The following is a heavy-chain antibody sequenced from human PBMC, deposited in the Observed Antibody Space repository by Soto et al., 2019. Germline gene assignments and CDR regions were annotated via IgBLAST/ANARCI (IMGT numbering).Heavy chain of an antibody. V-gene: IGHV1-8*01. CDR2: MNPNSGNT. CDR3: ARGLGSGWYGGNWFDP. D-gene: IGHD6-19*01. Sequence: GASVKVSCKASGYTFTSYDINWVRQATGQGLEWMGWMNPNSGNTGYAQKFQGRVTMTRNTSISTAYMELSSLRSEDTAVYYCARGLGSGWYGGNWFDPWGQGTLVTVSS. CDR1: GYTFTSYD. J-gene: IGHJ5*02.